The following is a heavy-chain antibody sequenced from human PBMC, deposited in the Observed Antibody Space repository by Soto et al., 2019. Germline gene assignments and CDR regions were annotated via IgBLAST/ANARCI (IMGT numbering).Heavy chain of an antibody. V-gene: IGHV3-9*01. D-gene: IGHD2-15*01. Sequence: PGGSLRLSCAASGFTFDDYAMHWVRQAPGKGLEWVSGISWNSGSIGYADSVKGRFTISRDNAKNSLYLQMNSLRAEDTALYYCAKDGEAVVVAATRNHYYYYMDVWGKGTTVTVSS. CDR2: ISWNSGSI. CDR3: AKDGEAVVVAATRNHYYYYMDV. J-gene: IGHJ6*03. CDR1: GFTFDDYA.